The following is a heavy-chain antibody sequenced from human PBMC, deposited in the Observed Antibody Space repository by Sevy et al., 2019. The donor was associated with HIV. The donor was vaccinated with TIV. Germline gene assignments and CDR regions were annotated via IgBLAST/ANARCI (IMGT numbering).Heavy chain of an antibody. Sequence: ASVKVSCKASGYTFISFDINWVRQAPGQGLEWMGWMSPRSGNTAYAQKFQGRVTMTRSTSISTAYMDLSSLTSEDTAVYFCARSGGFSDHGMDVWGQGATVTVSS. J-gene: IGHJ6*02. CDR1: GYTFISFD. V-gene: IGHV1-8*01. D-gene: IGHD3-10*01. CDR2: MSPRSGNT. CDR3: ARSGGFSDHGMDV.